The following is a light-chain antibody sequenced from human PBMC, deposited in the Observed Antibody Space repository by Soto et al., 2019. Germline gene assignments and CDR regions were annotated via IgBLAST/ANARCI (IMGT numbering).Light chain of an antibody. Sequence: DIPMTQSPSTLSACVVDRFIITCRASQSISNWLGWYQQKPGKAPILLIYKSSSLRSGVPSRFSGSGSGKEFTLTISSLHPDYFATYCCKQYGTYWKFGQGTKVDIK. CDR2: KSS. J-gene: IGKJ1*01. V-gene: IGKV1-5*03. CDR3: KQYGTYWK. CDR1: QSISNW.